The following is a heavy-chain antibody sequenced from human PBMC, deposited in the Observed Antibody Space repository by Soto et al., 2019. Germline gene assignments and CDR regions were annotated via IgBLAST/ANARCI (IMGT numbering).Heavy chain of an antibody. J-gene: IGHJ4*02. CDR2: INWNGRST. CDR3: ARCSSTSCYITASFDY. Sequence: EVQLVESGGGVVRPGGSLRLSCAASGFTFDDYAMSWVRQAPGKGLEWVAGINWNGRSTTYADSLKGRFTISRDNAKNSLHLQISSLRAEDTALYFCARCSSTSCYITASFDYWGQGTLVTVSS. V-gene: IGHV3-20*04. D-gene: IGHD2-2*02. CDR1: GFTFDDYA.